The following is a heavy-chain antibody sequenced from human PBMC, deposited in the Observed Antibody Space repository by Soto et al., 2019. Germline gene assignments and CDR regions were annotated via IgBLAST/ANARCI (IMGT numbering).Heavy chain of an antibody. CDR1: GGSISSGGYS. V-gene: IGHV4-30-2*01. Sequence: PLETLSLPYAVVGGSISSGGYSWSWIRQPPGKGLEWIGYTYHSGSTYYNPSLKSRVTISVDRSKNQFSLKLSSVTAADTAVYYCARAQYGDYGYGMDVWGQGTTVTVSS. J-gene: IGHJ6*02. CDR3: ARAQYGDYGYGMDV. CDR2: TYHSGST. D-gene: IGHD4-17*01.